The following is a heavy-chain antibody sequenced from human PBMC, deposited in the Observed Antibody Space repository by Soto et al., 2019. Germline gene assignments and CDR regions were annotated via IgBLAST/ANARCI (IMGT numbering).Heavy chain of an antibody. CDR2: VSNTGNT. J-gene: IGHJ3*02. CDR3: ARCRFYSSTWYTAFDI. D-gene: IGHD6-13*01. Sequence: QLQLQESGPGLVKPSETLSLTCSVSVGSIRGGYYWGWVRQPPGKGLEWIGCVSNTGNTYQSPSLKSRLIISADTPNNQFSLRLSSVTAEDTAVYYCARCRFYSSTWYTAFDIWGHGTAVTVPS. V-gene: IGHV4-39*01. CDR1: VGSIRGGYY.